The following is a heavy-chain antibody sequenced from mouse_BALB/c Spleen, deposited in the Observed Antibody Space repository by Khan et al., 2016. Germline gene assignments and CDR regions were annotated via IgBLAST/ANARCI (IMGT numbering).Heavy chain of an antibody. V-gene: IGHV4-1*02. Sequence: EVQLLESGGGLVHPGGSLKLSCAASGFDFSRYWMSWVRQAPGKGLEWIGEINPDSYTINYTPSLKDKFIISRDNAKNTLYLQMSKVRSEDTALYYCAGAGYSGYLAYWGQGTLVTVSA. D-gene: IGHD2-14*01. CDR1: GFDFSRYW. CDR2: INPDSYTI. CDR3: AGAGYSGYLAY. J-gene: IGHJ3*01.